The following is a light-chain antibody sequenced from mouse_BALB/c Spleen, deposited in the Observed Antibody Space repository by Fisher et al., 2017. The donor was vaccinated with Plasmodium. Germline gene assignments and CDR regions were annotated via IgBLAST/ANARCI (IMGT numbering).Light chain of an antibody. CDR3: QQSDSWPLT. CDR2: YAS. J-gene: IGKJ5*01. Sequence: DIVMTQTTATLSVTPGDRVSLSCRASQSISDNLHRFQQRSHGSPRLLIKYASQSISGSPSRCSGSGSGTDFTLSVNNVETEDFGVYFFQQSDSWPLTFGTGTKLELK. V-gene: IGKV5-39*01. CDR1: QSISDN.